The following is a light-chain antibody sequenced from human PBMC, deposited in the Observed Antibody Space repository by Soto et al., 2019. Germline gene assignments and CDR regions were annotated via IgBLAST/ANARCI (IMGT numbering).Light chain of an antibody. CDR1: QSISNY. V-gene: IGKV1-39*01. CDR2: AAS. J-gene: IGKJ1*01. Sequence: DIQMTQSPSSLSASVGDRVTISCRASQSISNYLNWYQQKPGTAPKLLIYAASSLQSGVPSRFSGRGSGTDFTLTISSLQIEDFATYFCQQSDSPPQTFGQGTKVEIK. CDR3: QQSDSPPQT.